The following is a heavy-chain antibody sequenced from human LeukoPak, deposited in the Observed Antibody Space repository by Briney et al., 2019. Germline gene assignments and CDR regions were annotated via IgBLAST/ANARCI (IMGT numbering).Heavy chain of an antibody. CDR1: GFTFSSYG. CDR3: AREYYYISSGHGAFYY. D-gene: IGHD3-22*01. J-gene: IGHJ4*02. V-gene: IGHV3-30*03. CDR2: MSNDGRYK. Sequence: GGSLRLSCAASGFTFSSYGMHWVRQAPGKGLEWVAVMSNDGRYKYYVDSVRGRFTISRDNAKNLLYLQMNSLRAEDTAVYYCAREYYYISSGHGAFYYWGQGTLVTVSS.